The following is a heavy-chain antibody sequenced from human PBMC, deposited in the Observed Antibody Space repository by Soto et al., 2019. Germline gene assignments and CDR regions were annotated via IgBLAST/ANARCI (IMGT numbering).Heavy chain of an antibody. CDR1: GGSISSYY. Sequence: SETLSLNCTVSGGSISSYYWSWIRQPAGKGLEWIGRIYTSGSTNYNPSLKSRVTMSVDTSKNQFSLKLSSVTAADTAVYYCARVMKVEGGYGMDVWCQGTTVTFS. CDR2: IYTSGST. J-gene: IGHJ6*02. CDR3: ARVMKVEGGYGMDV. D-gene: IGHD3-22*01. V-gene: IGHV4-4*07.